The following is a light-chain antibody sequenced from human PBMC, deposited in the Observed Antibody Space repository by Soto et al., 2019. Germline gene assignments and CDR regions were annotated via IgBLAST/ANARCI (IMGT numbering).Light chain of an antibody. CDR3: QQFNKWHLT. CDR1: QSVNSN. CDR2: GAF. V-gene: IGKV3-15*01. J-gene: IGKJ4*01. Sequence: EIVMTQSPATLSVSPGERATLSCRASQSVNSNLAWYQHKPGQAPRLLIYGAFTRATGIPARFSGGGSGTEFTLTISSLQSEDFAVYYCQQFNKWHLTFGGGTKVEIK.